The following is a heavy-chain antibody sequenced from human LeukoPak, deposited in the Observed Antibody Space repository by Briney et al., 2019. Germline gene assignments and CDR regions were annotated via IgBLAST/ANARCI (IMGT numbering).Heavy chain of an antibody. CDR2: IWYDGSNK. V-gene: IGHV3-33*01. CDR1: GFTFSSYG. Sequence: GGSLRLSCAASGFTFSSYGMHWVRQAPGKGLEWVAVIWYDGSNKYYADSVKGRFTISRDNSKNTLYLQMNSLRAEDTAVYYCASSIFDRDASDIWGQGTMVTVSS. J-gene: IGHJ3*02. CDR3: ASSIFDRDASDI. D-gene: IGHD3-3*01.